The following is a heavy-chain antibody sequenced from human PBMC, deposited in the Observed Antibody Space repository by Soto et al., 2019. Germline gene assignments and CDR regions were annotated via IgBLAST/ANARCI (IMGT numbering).Heavy chain of an antibody. CDR1: GDTFTDYY. CDR2: VNPSGGHT. Sequence: QVQLMQSGDEVKKPGASVKVSCKASGDTFTDYYIHWVRQAPGQGLEWMGTVNPSGGHTTYAQHFLGRVTMTRDTSTSTLYMELTSLTSDDTAIYYCARGGHVVVVTAALDYWGQGTLVTVSS. D-gene: IGHD2-21*02. V-gene: IGHV1-46*01. J-gene: IGHJ4*02. CDR3: ARGGHVVVVTAALDY.